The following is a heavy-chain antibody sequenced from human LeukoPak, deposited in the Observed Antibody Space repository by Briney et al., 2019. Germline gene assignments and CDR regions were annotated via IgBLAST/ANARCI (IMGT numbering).Heavy chain of an antibody. CDR1: GGSISSSSYY. V-gene: IGHV4-39*07. J-gene: IGHJ5*02. CDR2: IYYSGST. CDR3: ARQTKEVDTAMVGYWFDP. D-gene: IGHD5-18*01. Sequence: SETLSLTCTVSGGSISSSSYYWGWIRQPPGKGLEWIGSIYYSGSTYYNPSLKSRVTISVDTSKNQFSLKLSSVTAADTAVYYCARQTKEVDTAMVGYWFDPWGQGTLVTVSS.